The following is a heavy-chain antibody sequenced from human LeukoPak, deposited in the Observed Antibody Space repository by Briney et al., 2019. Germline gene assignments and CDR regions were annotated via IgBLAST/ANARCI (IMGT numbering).Heavy chain of an antibody. CDR2: IKSKTDGGTT. CDR1: GLTFSNAW. CDR3: TTDLPMVRGVKWHYYYYGMDV. D-gene: IGHD3-10*01. J-gene: IGHJ6*02. Sequence: GGSLRLSCAASGLTFSNAWMSWVRQAPGKGLEWVGRIKSKTDGGTTDYAAPVKGRFTISRDDSKDTLYLQMNSLKTEDTAVYYCTTDLPMVRGVKWHYYYYGMDVWGQGTTVTVSS. V-gene: IGHV3-15*01.